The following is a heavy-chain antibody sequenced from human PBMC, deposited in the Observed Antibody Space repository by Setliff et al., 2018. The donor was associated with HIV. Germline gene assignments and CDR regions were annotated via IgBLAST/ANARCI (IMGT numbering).Heavy chain of an antibody. CDR2: ISWDGDMT. V-gene: IGHV3-43*01. CDR3: AAQGVL. J-gene: IGHJ4*02. CDR1: GFTFDDYT. Sequence: PGGSLRLSCAASGFTFDDYTMHWVRQAPGKGLEWVSLISWDGDMTYYADSVKGRFTISRDNSKNSLYLQMNSLRVEDTAVYFCAAQGVLWGQGTQVTVSS.